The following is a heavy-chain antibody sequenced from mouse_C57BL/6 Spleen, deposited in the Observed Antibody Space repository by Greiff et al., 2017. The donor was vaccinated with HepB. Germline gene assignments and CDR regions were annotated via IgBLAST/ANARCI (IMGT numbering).Heavy chain of an antibody. CDR1: GYTFTSYW. J-gene: IGHJ4*01. Sequence: QVQLQQPGAELVKPGASVKLSCKASGYTFTSYWMQWVKQRPGQGLEWIGEIDPSDSYTNYNQKFKGKATLTVDTSSSTAYMQLSSLTSEDSAVYYCARGHPMDYWGQGTSVTVSS. CDR2: IDPSDSYT. CDR3: ARGHPMDY. V-gene: IGHV1-50*01.